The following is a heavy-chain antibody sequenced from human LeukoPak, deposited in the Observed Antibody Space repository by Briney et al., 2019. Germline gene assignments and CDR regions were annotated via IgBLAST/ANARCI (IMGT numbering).Heavy chain of an antibody. V-gene: IGHV4-59*08. CDR3: ARLTSHGGLDAFDI. D-gene: IGHD2-15*01. CDR2: IYYSGGT. J-gene: IGHJ3*02. CDR1: GGSISSYY. Sequence: SETVSLTCSVSGGSISSYYWSWIRQPPGKGLEWIGYIYYSGGTNYNPSLKSRVTISVDTSKNQFSLKLSSVTAADTAVYYCARLTSHGGLDAFDIWGQGTMVTVSS.